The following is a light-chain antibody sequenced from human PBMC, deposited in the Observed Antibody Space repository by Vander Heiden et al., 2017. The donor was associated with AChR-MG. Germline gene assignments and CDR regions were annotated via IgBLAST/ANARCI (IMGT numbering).Light chain of an antibody. CDR3: QQRSNWPPT. Sequence: EIVLTQSLVTMSLSPGERATLTCRASQSVSSYLAWYQQKPGQAPRLLIYDASTRTTGIPARFSGSGSGTDFTLTISSLEPEDFAVYYCQQRSNWPPTFGPGTKVDIK. CDR1: QSVSSY. J-gene: IGKJ3*01. V-gene: IGKV3-11*01. CDR2: DAS.